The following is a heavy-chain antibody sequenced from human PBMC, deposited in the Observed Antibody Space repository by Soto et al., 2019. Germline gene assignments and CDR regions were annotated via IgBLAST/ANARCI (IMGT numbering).Heavy chain of an antibody. V-gene: IGHV4-39*01. D-gene: IGHD6-6*01. CDR3: ARHQQLGYYYGMDV. J-gene: IGHJ6*02. CDR2: IYYSGST. Sequence: SETLPLTCTVSGGSISSSSYYWGWIRQPPGKGLEWIGSIYYSGSTYYNPSLKSRVTISVDTSKNQFSLKLSSVTAADTAVYYCARHQQLGYYYGMDVWGQGTTVTVSS. CDR1: GGSISSSSYY.